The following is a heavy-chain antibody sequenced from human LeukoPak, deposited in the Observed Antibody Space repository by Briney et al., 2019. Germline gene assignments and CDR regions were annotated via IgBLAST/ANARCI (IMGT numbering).Heavy chain of an antibody. Sequence: PGGSLRLSCAASGFTFSSYSMNWVRQAPGKGLEWVSYISSSSSTIYYADSVKGRFTISRDNAKNSLYLQMNSLRAEDTAVYYCARDYYDSSGYYAGESYMDVWGKGTTVTVPS. CDR2: ISSSSSTI. J-gene: IGHJ6*03. CDR3: ARDYYDSSGYYAGESYMDV. V-gene: IGHV3-48*01. CDR1: GFTFSSYS. D-gene: IGHD3-22*01.